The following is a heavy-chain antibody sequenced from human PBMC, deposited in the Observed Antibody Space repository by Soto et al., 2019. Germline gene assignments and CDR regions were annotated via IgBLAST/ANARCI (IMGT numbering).Heavy chain of an antibody. CDR2: ISGSGGST. D-gene: IGHD5-12*01. Sequence: PGGALRLSCAAPGFTFISYAMSWVRQAPGKGLEWVSAISGSGGSTYYADSVKGRFTISRDNSKNTLYLQMSSLRAEDTAVYYCAKDRRDGYTPGWFDPWGQGTLVTVSS. J-gene: IGHJ5*02. CDR3: AKDRRDGYTPGWFDP. V-gene: IGHV3-23*01. CDR1: GFTFISYA.